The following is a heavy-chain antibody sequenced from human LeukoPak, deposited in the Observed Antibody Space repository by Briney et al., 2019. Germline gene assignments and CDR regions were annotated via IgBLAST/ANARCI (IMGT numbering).Heavy chain of an antibody. CDR3: ARYYILEQNPLLAAAGTGLCFDY. V-gene: IGHV3-21*01. Sequence: PGGSLRLSCAASGFTFSGYSMNWVRQAPGKGLEWVSSISSSSSYIYYADSVKGRFTISRDNAKNSLYLQMNSLRAEDTAVYYCARYYILEQNPLLAAAGTGLCFDYWGQGTLVTVSS. D-gene: IGHD6-13*01. CDR2: ISSSSSYI. CDR1: GFTFSGYS. J-gene: IGHJ4*02.